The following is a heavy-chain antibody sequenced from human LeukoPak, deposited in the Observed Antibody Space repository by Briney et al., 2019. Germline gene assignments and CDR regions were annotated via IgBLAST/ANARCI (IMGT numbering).Heavy chain of an antibody. V-gene: IGHV3-20*04. CDR1: GFTFDDYG. D-gene: IGHD3/OR15-3a*01. CDR3: ARGWTSLDAFDI. CDR2: INWNGGSI. Sequence: PGGSLRLSCAASGFTFDDYGMSWVRQAPGKGLEWVSGINWNGGSIGYADSVKGRFTISRDNAKNSLYPQMNSLRAEDTALYYCARGWTSLDAFDIWGQGTMVTVSS. J-gene: IGHJ3*02.